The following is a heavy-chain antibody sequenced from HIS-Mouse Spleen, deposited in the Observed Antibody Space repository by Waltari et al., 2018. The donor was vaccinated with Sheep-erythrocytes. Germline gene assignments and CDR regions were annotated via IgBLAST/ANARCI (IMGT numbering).Heavy chain of an antibody. CDR2: SYPGDSDT. V-gene: IGHV5-51*03. Sequence: EVQLVQSGAEVKKPGESLKISCKGSGYSFTSYWIGWVRQMPGKGLEWMGISYPGDSDTRYSPSFQGQVTISADKSISTAYLQWSSLKASDTAMYYCARRTYYDFWSGYYTDAFDILGQGTMVTVSS. J-gene: IGHJ3*02. D-gene: IGHD3-3*01. CDR1: GYSFTSYW. CDR3: ARRTYYDFWSGYYTDAFDI.